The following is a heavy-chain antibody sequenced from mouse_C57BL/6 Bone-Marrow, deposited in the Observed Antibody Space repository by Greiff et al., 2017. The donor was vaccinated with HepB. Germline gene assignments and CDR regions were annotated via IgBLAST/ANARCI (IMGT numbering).Heavy chain of an antibody. J-gene: IGHJ2*01. D-gene: IGHD2-4*01. V-gene: IGHV5-17*01. CDR3: ARTDYDYTDY. Sequence: EVQGVESGGGLVKPGGSLKLSCAASGFTFSDYGMHWVRQAPEKGLEWVAYISSGSSTIYYADTVKGRFTISRDNAKNTLFLQMTSLRSEDTAMYYCARTDYDYTDYWGQGTTLTVSS. CDR2: ISSGSSTI. CDR1: GFTFSDYG.